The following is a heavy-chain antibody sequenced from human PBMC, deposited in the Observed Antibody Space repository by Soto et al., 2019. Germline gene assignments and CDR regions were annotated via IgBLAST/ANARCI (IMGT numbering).Heavy chain of an antibody. CDR2: IYYSGST. J-gene: IGHJ6*02. CDR3: ARGRVGAAMVRVPGMDV. D-gene: IGHD5-18*01. V-gene: IGHV4-31*03. Sequence: PSETLSLTCTVSGGSISSGGYYWSWIRQHPGKGLEWIGYIYYSGSTYYNPSLKSRVTISVDTSKNQFSLKLSSVTAADTAVYYCARGRVGAAMVRVPGMDVWGQGTTVTVSS. CDR1: GGSISSGGYY.